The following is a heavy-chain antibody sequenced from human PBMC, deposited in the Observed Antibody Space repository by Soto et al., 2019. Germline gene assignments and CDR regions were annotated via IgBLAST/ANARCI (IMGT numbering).Heavy chain of an antibody. D-gene: IGHD3-3*01. CDR3: ASTQTYYDFWSGYYTWFEP. CDR1: GGSISSYY. V-gene: IGHV4-59*01. Sequence: PSETLSLTCTVSGGSISSYYWSWIRQPPGKGLEWIGYIYYSGSTNYNPSLKSRVTISVDTSKNQFSLKLSSVTAADTAVYYCASTQTYYDFWSGYYTWFEPWGQGTRVTVSS. CDR2: IYYSGST. J-gene: IGHJ5*02.